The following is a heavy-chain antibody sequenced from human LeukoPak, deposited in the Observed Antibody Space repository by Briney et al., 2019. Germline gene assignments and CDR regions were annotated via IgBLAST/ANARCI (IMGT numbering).Heavy chain of an antibody. CDR1: GGSISSGSYY. CDR2: MYTSGST. Sequence: SETLSLTCTVSGGSISSGSYYWTWIRQPAGKGLEYIGRMYTSGSTSYNPSLKSRVTISVDTSKNQFSLKLSSVTAADTAIYYCVRRHYDSVWGSTRQGWFDPWGPGTLVTVSS. D-gene: IGHD3-16*01. V-gene: IGHV4-61*02. J-gene: IGHJ5*02. CDR3: VRRHYDSVWGSTRQGWFDP.